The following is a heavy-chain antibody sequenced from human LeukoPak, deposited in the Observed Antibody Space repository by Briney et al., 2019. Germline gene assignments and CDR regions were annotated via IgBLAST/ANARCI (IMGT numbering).Heavy chain of an antibody. CDR3: ARDQPLYVVAAGTPNRDH. CDR1: GYTFTGYY. D-gene: IGHD2-2*01. CDR2: INPNSGGT. V-gene: IGHV1-2*02. Sequence: GASVKVSCKASGYTFTGYYMHWVRQAPGQGLEWMGWINPNSGGTNYAQKFQGRVTMTRDTSISTAYMELSSLRSDDTAVYYCARDQPLYVVAAGTPNRDHWGQGTLVTVSS. J-gene: IGHJ4*02.